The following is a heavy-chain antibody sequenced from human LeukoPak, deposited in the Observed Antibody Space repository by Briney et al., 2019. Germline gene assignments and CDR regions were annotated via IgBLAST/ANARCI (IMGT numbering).Heavy chain of an antibody. J-gene: IGHJ4*02. Sequence: PSETLSLTCTVSGGSISSYYWSWLRQPPGKGLEWIGYIYSSGSTNYNPSLKSRVTISVDTSKNHFSLKLSSVTAADTAVYYCARQRRGPKCPFDYWGQGTLVTVSS. CDR1: GGSISSYY. CDR3: ARQRRGPKCPFDY. CDR2: IYSSGST. D-gene: IGHD2-2*01. V-gene: IGHV4-59*01.